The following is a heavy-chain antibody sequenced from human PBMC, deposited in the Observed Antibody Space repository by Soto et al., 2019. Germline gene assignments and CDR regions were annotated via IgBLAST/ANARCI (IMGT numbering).Heavy chain of an antibody. J-gene: IGHJ4*02. Sequence: SETLSLTCTVSGGSISSGGYYWSWIRQHPGKGLEWIGYIYYSGSTYYNPSLKSRVTISVDTSKNQFSLKLSSVTAADTAVYYCARRPRSIAATDYWGQVTLVTVSS. V-gene: IGHV4-31*03. D-gene: IGHD6-13*01. CDR3: ARRPRSIAATDY. CDR1: GGSISSGGYY. CDR2: IYYSGST.